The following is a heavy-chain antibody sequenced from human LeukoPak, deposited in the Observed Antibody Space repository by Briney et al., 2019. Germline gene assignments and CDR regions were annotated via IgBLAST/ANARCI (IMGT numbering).Heavy chain of an antibody. Sequence: ASAKVSCKASGYTFTGYYIHWVRQAPGQGLEWVGWINPHSGDTNYAQNFQGRVTMTRDTSISTAYLELSRLRSDDTAVYYCARVLYSSGWYDGDYWGQGTLVTVSS. D-gene: IGHD6-19*01. CDR3: ARVLYSSGWYDGDY. CDR1: GYTFTGYY. J-gene: IGHJ4*02. V-gene: IGHV1-2*02. CDR2: INPHSGDT.